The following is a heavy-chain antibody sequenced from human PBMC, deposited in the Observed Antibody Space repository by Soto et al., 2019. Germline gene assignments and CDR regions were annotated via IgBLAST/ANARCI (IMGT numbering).Heavy chain of an antibody. J-gene: IGHJ6*02. CDR2: IKSKTDGGTT. CDR3: TTDQLMVYASNRAYYYYYYGMDV. V-gene: IGHV3-15*07. Sequence: GSLRLSCAASGFTFSNAWMNWVRQAPGKGLEWVGRIKSKTDGGTTDYAAPVKGRFTISRDDSKNTLYLQMNSLKTEDTAVYYCTTDQLMVYASNRAYYYYYYGMDVWGQGTTVTVSS. D-gene: IGHD2-8*01. CDR1: GFTFSNAW.